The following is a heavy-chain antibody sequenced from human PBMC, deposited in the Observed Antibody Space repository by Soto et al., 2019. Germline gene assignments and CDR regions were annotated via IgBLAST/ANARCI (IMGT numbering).Heavy chain of an antibody. CDR2: IYWDDDK. V-gene: IGHV2-5*02. Sequence: SGPTLVNPTQTLTLTCTFSGFSLSTSGVGVGWIRQPPGKALEWLALIYWDDDKRYSPSLKSRLTITKDTSKNQVVLTMTNMDPVDTATYYCAHILSNPGIVAAPVGYFDYWGQGTLVTVSS. CDR1: GFSLSTSGVG. J-gene: IGHJ4*02. CDR3: AHILSNPGIVAAPVGYFDY. D-gene: IGHD6-13*01.